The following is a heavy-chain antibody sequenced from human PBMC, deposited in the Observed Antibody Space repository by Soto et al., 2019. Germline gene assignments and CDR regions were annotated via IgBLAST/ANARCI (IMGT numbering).Heavy chain of an antibody. CDR3: ARDRSDYGDYFPTLSGMDV. CDR2: IDPSDSYT. J-gene: IGHJ6*02. D-gene: IGHD4-17*01. CDR1: GYSFTSYW. V-gene: IGHV5-10-1*01. Sequence: EVQLVQSGAEVKKPGESLRISCKGSGYSFTSYWISWVRQMPGKGLEWMGRIDPSDSYTNYSPSFQGHVTISADKSISTAYLQWSSLKASDTAMYYCARDRSDYGDYFPTLSGMDVWGQGTTVTVSS.